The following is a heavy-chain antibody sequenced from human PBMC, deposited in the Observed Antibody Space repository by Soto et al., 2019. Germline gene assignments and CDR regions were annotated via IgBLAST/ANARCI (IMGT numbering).Heavy chain of an antibody. CDR1: GGSFSGYY. V-gene: IGHV4-34*01. CDR3: ARVGIVLMVSRSFNWFDP. Sequence: SETLSLTCAVYGGSFSGYYWSWIRQPPGKGLEWIGEINHSGSTNYNPSLKSRVTISVDTSKNQFSLKLSSVAAADTAVYYCARVGIVLMVSRSFNWFDPWGQGTLVTVSS. J-gene: IGHJ5*02. D-gene: IGHD2-8*01. CDR2: INHSGST.